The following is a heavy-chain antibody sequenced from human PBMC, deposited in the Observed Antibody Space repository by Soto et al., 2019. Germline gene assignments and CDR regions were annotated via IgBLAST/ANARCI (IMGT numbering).Heavy chain of an antibody. Sequence: QVQLVESGGGVVQPGRSLRLSCAASGFTFSSYGMHWVRQAPGKGLEWVAVIWYDGSNKYYADSVKGRFTISRDNSKNTLYLQMNSVRAEDTAVYYCARLQLLVGGYYYGLDVWGQGTTVTVSS. CDR2: IWYDGSNK. CDR3: ARLQLLVGGYYYGLDV. J-gene: IGHJ6*02. CDR1: GFTFSSYG. V-gene: IGHV3-33*01. D-gene: IGHD6-19*01.